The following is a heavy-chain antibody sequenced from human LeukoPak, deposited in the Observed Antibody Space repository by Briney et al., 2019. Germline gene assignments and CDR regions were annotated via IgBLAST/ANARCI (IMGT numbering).Heavy chain of an antibody. V-gene: IGHV4-59*01. CDR2: IYYIGST. J-gene: IGHJ6*02. CDR3: ARENYYDMEV. CDR1: GGSNSGNY. Sequence: SETLSLTCAVSGGSNSGNYWSWIWQPPGKGLEWIGYIYYIGSTNYNPSLKSRVTMSVDTSKNQFSLKLNSVTAADTAVYYYARENYYDMEVWGQGTTVIVSS.